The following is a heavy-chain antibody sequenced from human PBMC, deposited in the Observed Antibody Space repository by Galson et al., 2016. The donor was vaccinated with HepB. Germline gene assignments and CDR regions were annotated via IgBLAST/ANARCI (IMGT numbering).Heavy chain of an antibody. CDR2: IYPGDSGT. J-gene: IGHJ6*02. V-gene: IGHV5-51*01. Sequence: QSGAEVKKPGESLKISCKGSGYSFSNSWIAWVRQMPGKGLERMGIIYPGDSGTRYSPSFQGQVTISADKSISTAYLQWSSLKASDTAMYYCARDGSGSSHGPYGLDVWGQGTTVTVSS. CDR3: ARDGSGSSHGPYGLDV. D-gene: IGHD3-10*01. CDR1: GYSFSNSW.